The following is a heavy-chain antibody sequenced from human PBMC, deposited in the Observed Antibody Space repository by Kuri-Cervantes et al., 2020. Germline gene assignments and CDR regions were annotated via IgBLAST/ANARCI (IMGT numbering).Heavy chain of an antibody. D-gene: IGHD6-19*01. J-gene: IGHJ4*02. V-gene: IGHV4-30-2*01. Sequence: SETLSLTCTVSGGSISSGGYSWSWIRQPPGTGLEWIGYIYQTGRAYYNPSLKSRVTISVDRSKNQFSLKLSSVTAADTAVYYCARAEYSSGWYVYFDYWGQGTLVTVSS. CDR2: IYQTGRA. CDR1: GGSISSGGYS. CDR3: ARAEYSSGWYVYFDY.